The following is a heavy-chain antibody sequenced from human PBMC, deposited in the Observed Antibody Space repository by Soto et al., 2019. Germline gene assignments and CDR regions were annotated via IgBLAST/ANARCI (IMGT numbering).Heavy chain of an antibody. V-gene: IGHV3-30*18. D-gene: IGHD6-19*01. J-gene: IGHJ6*02. CDR2: ISYYGSNK. Sequence: GGSLRLSCAASGFTFSSYGMHWVRQAPGKGLEWVAVISYYGSNKYYADFVKGRFTISRDNSKNTLFLQMNSLRAEDTAVYYCAKALYSSGGADYYYYGMDVWGQGTTVTVSS. CDR3: AKALYSSGGADYYYYGMDV. CDR1: GFTFSSYG.